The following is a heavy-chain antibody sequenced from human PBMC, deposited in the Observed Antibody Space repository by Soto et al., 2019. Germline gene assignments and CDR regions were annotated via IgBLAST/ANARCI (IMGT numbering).Heavy chain of an antibody. J-gene: IGHJ4*02. Sequence: ASVKVSCKASGYTFTSYGISWVRQAPGQGLEWMGWISAYNGNTNYAQKLQGRVTMTTDTSTRTAYMELSSLTSEDTAVYYCAREKNIVVLTLLSLDFWGQGTLVTVSS. D-gene: IGHD2-8*01. CDR1: GYTFTSYG. CDR2: ISAYNGNT. CDR3: AREKNIVVLTLLSLDF. V-gene: IGHV1-18*04.